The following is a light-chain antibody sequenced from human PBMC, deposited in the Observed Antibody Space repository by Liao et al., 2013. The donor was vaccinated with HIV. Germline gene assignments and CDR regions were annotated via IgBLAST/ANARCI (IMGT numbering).Light chain of an antibody. Sequence: SYEVTQPPSVSVSPGQTAIITCSGDKLGDKYACWYQQKPGHSPVLVIYQDTKRPSGIPERFSGSNSGNTATLTISGTQAMDEADYYCQVWDSSINFVFGTGTKVTVL. CDR3: QVWDSSINFV. CDR2: QDT. J-gene: IGLJ1*01. CDR1: KLGDKY. V-gene: IGLV3-1*01.